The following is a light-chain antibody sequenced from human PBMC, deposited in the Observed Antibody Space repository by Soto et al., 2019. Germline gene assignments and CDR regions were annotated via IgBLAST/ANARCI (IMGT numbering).Light chain of an antibody. CDR2: DAS. J-gene: IGKJ2*01. CDR1: QSVSSY. Sequence: EIVLTQSPATLSLSPGERATLSCRARQSVSSYLAWYQQKPGQAPRLLIYDASHRATGIPARFSGRGSGTDFTLTISSLEPEDFAVYYCQQRSNWPPYTFGQGTKLEIK. V-gene: IGKV3-11*01. CDR3: QQRSNWPPYT.